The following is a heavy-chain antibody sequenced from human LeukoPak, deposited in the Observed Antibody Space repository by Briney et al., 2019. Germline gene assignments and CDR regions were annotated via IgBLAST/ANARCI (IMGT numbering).Heavy chain of an antibody. D-gene: IGHD1-26*01. CDR3: AKPRDSIVGTTTPTRLATLDI. CDR2: ITGSGGTT. V-gene: IGHV3-23*01. CDR1: GFTFSTYA. Sequence: GGSLRLSCAASGFTFSTYAVSWVRQAPGKGLEWVSGITGSGGTTYYADSVKGRFTISRDNSRSTLYLQMNSLRAEDTAIYYCAKPRDSIVGTTTPTRLATLDIWGQGTMVTVSS. J-gene: IGHJ3*02.